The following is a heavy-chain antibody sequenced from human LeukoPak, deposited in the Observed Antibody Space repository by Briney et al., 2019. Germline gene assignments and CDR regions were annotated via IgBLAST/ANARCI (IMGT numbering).Heavy chain of an antibody. V-gene: IGHV4-34*01. Sequence: PSETLSLTCAVYGESFSNYYWTWIRQPPGRGLEWIANINHRGNSNYNPSLKSRVTISIDTSKNQFSLKLTSVTAADTAVYYCARGLDNWNDHRVDYWGQGALVTVSS. D-gene: IGHD1-1*01. CDR3: ARGLDNWNDHRVDY. CDR2: INHRGNS. J-gene: IGHJ4*02. CDR1: GESFSNYY.